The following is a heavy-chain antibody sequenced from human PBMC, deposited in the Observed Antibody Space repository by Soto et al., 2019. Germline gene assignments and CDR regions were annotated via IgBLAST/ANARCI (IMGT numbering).Heavy chain of an antibody. CDR2: MNPNSGNT. V-gene: IGHV1-8*01. J-gene: IGHJ6*03. Sequence: ASVKVSCKASGYTFTSYDINWVRQATGQGLEWMGWMNPNSGNTGYAQKFQGRVTMTRNTSISTAYMELSSLRSEDTAVYYCARVKRGVITTQYYYYMDVWGKGTTVTV. D-gene: IGHD3-10*01. CDR3: ARVKRGVITTQYYYYMDV. CDR1: GYTFTSYD.